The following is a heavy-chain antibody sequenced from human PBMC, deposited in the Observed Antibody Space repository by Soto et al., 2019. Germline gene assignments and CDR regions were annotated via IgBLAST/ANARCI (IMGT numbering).Heavy chain of an antibody. D-gene: IGHD3-3*01. CDR2: IYYSGST. CDR3: ARGVLRFLALRFDP. CDR1: GGSISSGDYY. V-gene: IGHV4-30-4*01. J-gene: IGHJ5*02. Sequence: SETLSLTCTVSGGSISSGDYYWGWIRQPPGKGLEWIGYIYYSGSTYYNPSLKSRVTISVDTSKNQFSLKLSSVTAADTAVYYCARGVLRFLALRFDPWGQGTLVTVSS.